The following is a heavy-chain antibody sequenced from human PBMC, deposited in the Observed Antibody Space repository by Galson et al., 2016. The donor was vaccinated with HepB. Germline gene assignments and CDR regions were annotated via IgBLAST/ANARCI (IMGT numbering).Heavy chain of an antibody. J-gene: IGHJ6*02. CDR3: ARGRILEWVFENNGMDV. CDR1: GYTFTSSD. CDR2: MNPNSGDA. Sequence: SVKVSCKASGYTFTSSDIHWVRQDPGQGLKWMGWMNPNSGDANYAQQFQGRVTMTRDTSINTAYLKLNSLRYEDTAVYYCARGRILEWVFENNGMDVWGQGTTVTVS. V-gene: IGHV1-8*01. D-gene: IGHD3-3*01.